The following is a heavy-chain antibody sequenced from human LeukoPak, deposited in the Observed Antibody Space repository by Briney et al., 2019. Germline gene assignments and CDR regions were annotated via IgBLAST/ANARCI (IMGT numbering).Heavy chain of an antibody. D-gene: IGHD6-13*01. CDR2: ISAYNGNT. CDR3: ARDIGSSWYRDFDY. V-gene: IGHV1-18*01. CDR1: GYTFTSYG. J-gene: IGHJ4*02. Sequence: ASVKVSCKASGYTFTSYGISWVRQAPGQGLEWMGWISAYNGNTNYAQKLQGRVTMTTDTSTSTAYMELRSLRSDDTAVYCCARDIGSSWYRDFDYWGQGTLVTVSS.